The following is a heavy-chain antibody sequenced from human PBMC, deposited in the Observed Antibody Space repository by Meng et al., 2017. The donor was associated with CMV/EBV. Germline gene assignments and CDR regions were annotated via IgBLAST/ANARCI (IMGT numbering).Heavy chain of an antibody. J-gene: IGHJ4*02. V-gene: IGHV1-2*02. CDR3: VRSSGWSLFDY. CDR2: VNSNNDAT. D-gene: IGHD6-19*01. Sequence: QVQLMKSGAEMKKPGASVKVSCTTSGFTFSDYYIHWVRQAPGQGLEWMGWVNSNNDATNYARKFQGRVSMTRDTSISTAHMELSRLMSDDTAVYYCVRSSGWSLFDYWGQGTLVTVAS. CDR1: GFTFSDYY.